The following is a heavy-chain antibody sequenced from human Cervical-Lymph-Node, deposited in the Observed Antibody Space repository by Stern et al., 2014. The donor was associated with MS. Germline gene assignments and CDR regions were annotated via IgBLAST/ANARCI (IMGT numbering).Heavy chain of an antibody. Sequence: VQLVEPGAEVKKPGSSVKVSCKASVGTFSSYATSWVRQAPGQGLEGMGGVIPIFGTANYAQKFQGRVTITADESTSTAYMELSSLRSEDTAVYYCARGELKEGLVXGMDVWGQGTTVTVSS. CDR2: VIPIFGTA. CDR3: ARGELKEGLVXGMDV. D-gene: IGHD1-26*01. J-gene: IGHJ6*02. V-gene: IGHV1-69*01. CDR1: VGTFSSYA.